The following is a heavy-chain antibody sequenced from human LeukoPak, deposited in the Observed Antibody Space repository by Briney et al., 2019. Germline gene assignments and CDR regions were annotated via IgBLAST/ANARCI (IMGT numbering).Heavy chain of an antibody. V-gene: IGHV3-73*01. Sequence: QSWGSLRLSCAASGFTFSGSAMHWVRQASGKGLEWVGRIRSKANSYATAYAASVKGRFTISRDDSKNTAYLQMNSLRPEDTAVYYCARAQVQGIVAVGLLGYWGQGILVTVSS. CDR3: ARAQVQGIVAVGLLGY. CDR1: GFTFSGSA. J-gene: IGHJ4*02. D-gene: IGHD6-19*01. CDR2: IRSKANSYAT.